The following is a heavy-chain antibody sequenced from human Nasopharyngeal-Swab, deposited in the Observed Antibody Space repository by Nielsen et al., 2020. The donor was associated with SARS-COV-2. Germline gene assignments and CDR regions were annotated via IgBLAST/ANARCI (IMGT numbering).Heavy chain of an antibody. CDR2: IDWDDDK. CDR3: ARTDYYDSSGYPFDY. J-gene: IGHJ4*02. D-gene: IGHD3-22*01. Sequence: WSRQPQGKALEWLALIDWDDDKYYSTSQKTRRTISKDTSKNQVGLTMTNMDPVDTATYYCARTDYYDSSGYPFDYWGQGTLVTVSS. V-gene: IGHV2-70*01.